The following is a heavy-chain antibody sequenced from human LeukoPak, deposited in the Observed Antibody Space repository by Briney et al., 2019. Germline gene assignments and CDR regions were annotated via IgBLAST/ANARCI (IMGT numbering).Heavy chain of an antibody. CDR3: ARDMAVDAFDI. V-gene: IGHV3-21*01. CDR1: GFTFSSYS. CDR2: ITSSSYI. D-gene: IGHD3-10*01. Sequence: PGGSLRLSCAASGFTFSSYSMNWVRQAPGKGLEWVSSITSSSYIYYADSVKGRFTISRDNAKNSLYLQMNSLRAEDTAVYYCARDMAVDAFDIWGQGTMVTVSS. J-gene: IGHJ3*02.